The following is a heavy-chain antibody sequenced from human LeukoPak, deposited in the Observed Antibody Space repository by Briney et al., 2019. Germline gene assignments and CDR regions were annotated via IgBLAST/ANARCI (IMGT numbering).Heavy chain of an antibody. J-gene: IGHJ4*02. V-gene: IGHV1-46*01. Sequence: ASVKVSCKASGYIFTSYNIYWVRQAPGQGLEWMGIINPSVGSTNYAQKFQGRVTMTRDTSTSTVYMELSSLRSEDTAVYYCARFAVHRRITVAGQFGLDYWGQGTPVSLSS. CDR1: GYIFTSYN. CDR2: INPSVGST. CDR3: ARFAVHRRITVAGQFGLDY. D-gene: IGHD6-19*01.